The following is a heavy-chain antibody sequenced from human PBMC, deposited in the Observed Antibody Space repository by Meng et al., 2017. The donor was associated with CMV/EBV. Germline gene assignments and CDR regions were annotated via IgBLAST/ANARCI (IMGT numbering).Heavy chain of an antibody. J-gene: IGHJ6*02. CDR1: GFTFSDYY. V-gene: IGHV3-11*04. D-gene: IGHD2-2*01. Sequence: GESLKISCAASGFTFSDYYMSWIRQAPGKGLEWVSYISSSGSTIYYADSVKGRFTISRDNAKNSLYLQMNSLRAEDTAVYYCARDGARYCSSTSCYLNYYYGMDVWGQGTTVTVSS. CDR3: ARDGARYCSSTSCYLNYYYGMDV. CDR2: ISSSGSTI.